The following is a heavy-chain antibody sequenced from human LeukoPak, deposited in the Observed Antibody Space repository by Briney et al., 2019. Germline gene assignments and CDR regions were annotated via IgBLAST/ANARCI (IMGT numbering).Heavy chain of an antibody. CDR3: ATVLWQPNPYYYYYGMDV. CDR2: FDPEDGET. D-gene: IGHD2-21*01. Sequence: SVKVSCKVSGYTLTELSMHWVRQAPGKGLEWMGGFDPEDGETIYAQKFQGRVTMTEDTSTDTAYMELSSLRSEDTAVYYCATVLWQPNPYYYYYGMDVWGQGTTVTVSS. J-gene: IGHJ6*02. V-gene: IGHV1-24*01. CDR1: GYTLTELS.